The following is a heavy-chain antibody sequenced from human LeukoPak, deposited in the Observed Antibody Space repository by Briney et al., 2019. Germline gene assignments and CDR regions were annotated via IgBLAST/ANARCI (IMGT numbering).Heavy chain of an antibody. CDR2: ISNDGSDK. CDR1: GFTFSTYS. V-gene: IGHV3-30*04. Sequence: GGSLRLSCAASGFTFSTYSMHWVRQAPDKGLECVAVISNDGSDKYYPDSVKGRFTISRDNSENTLYLEVNGLRPEDTAVYYCARGTFYYDTNGYYSGGLGYWGQGTLVTVSS. CDR3: ARGTFYYDTNGYYSGGLGY. J-gene: IGHJ4*02. D-gene: IGHD3-22*01.